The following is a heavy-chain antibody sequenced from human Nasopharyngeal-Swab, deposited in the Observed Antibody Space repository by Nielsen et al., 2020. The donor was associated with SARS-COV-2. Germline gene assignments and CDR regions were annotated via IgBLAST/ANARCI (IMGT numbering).Heavy chain of an antibody. Sequence: WVRQAPGQGLEWMGWINTNTGNPTYAQGFTGRFVFSLDTSVSTAYLQISNLKAEDTAVYYCARDHRTTIFGVVIIQGYYGMDVWGQGTTVTVSS. D-gene: IGHD3-3*01. J-gene: IGHJ6*02. V-gene: IGHV7-4-1*02. CDR2: INTNTGNP. CDR3: ARDHRTTIFGVVIIQGYYGMDV.